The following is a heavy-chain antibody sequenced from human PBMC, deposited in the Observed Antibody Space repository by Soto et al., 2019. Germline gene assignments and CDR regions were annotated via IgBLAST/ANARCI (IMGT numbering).Heavy chain of an antibody. CDR3: ANARPYDTDAMVV. V-gene: IGHV1-24*01. D-gene: IGHD3-22*01. CDR2: VDPENGET. CDR1: GYILPELS. J-gene: IGHJ6*04. Sequence: GASVKLSCKVSGYILPELSIHWVRQAPGKGLEWMGGVDPENGETIYAQQLQGRVTMTEDSSTDTPSMELTSLTSEDTAVYYCANARPYDTDAMVVWREGTPVTGSS.